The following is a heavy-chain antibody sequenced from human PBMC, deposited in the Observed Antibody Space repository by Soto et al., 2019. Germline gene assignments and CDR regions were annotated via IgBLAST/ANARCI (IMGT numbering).Heavy chain of an antibody. CDR2: IYKSGTT. CDR3: ARELFQFGPRVGTFDI. J-gene: IGHJ3*02. Sequence: SETLSLTCTVSGGSTSSFSWSWIRQFPGKRLEWIAFIYKSGTTNYNPSLGRRGTVSVDTSKNQFSLKLSSDTAADTAIYYCARELFQFGPRVGTFDIWGPGTMVTVSS. V-gene: IGHV4-59*01. CDR1: GGSTSSFS. D-gene: IGHD3-16*01.